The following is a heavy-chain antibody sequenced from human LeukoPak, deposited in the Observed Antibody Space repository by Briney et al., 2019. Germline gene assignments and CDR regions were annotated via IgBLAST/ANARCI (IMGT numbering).Heavy chain of an antibody. J-gene: IGHJ4*02. CDR3: ARVYYDSSGYYSPFDY. V-gene: IGHV1-2*02. CDR1: GYTFTGYY. D-gene: IGHD3-22*01. Sequence: ASVKVSCKASGYTFTGYYMHWVRQAPGQGLEWMGWINPNSGGTNYAQKFQGRVTMTRDTSISTAYMELSRLRSDDTAVYYCARVYYDSSGYYSPFDYWGQGTLVTVSS. CDR2: INPNSGGT.